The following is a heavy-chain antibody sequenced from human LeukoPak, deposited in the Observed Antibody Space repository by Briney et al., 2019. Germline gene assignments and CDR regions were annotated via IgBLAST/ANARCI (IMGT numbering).Heavy chain of an antibody. D-gene: IGHD3-10*01. CDR2: IYYSGSS. V-gene: IGHV4-59*01. J-gene: IGHJ5*02. Sequence: SETLSLTCSVSGGSISNYYWSWIRQPPGKGLEWIGFIYYSGSSNYNPSLKSRVTISIDTSKNQFSLKVTPVTAADTAVYYCAREEVWFGEASNSFDPWGQGTLVTVSS. CDR1: GGSISNYY. CDR3: AREEVWFGEASNSFDP.